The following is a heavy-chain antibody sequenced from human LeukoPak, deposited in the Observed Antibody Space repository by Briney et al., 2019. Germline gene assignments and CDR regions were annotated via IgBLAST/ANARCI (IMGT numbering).Heavy chain of an antibody. CDR3: ARRVPGPQLGDYDH. D-gene: IGHD3-16*01. CDR1: GGSISSSC. Sequence: SETRSLTCTVSGGSISSSCWIWIRQPPGKGLEWVGYIYSSGTTKYNPSLKSRATISLDTSKSQLSLSLTSVTAADTAVYYCARRVPGPQLGDYDHWGQGTLVTVSS. V-gene: IGHV4-4*08. CDR2: IYSSGTT. J-gene: IGHJ4*02.